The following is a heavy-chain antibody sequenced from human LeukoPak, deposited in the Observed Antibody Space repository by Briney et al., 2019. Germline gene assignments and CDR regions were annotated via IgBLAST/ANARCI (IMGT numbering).Heavy chain of an antibody. CDR3: ARHSLNNYGSYY. D-gene: IGHD5-24*01. CDR2: IHYDGNT. J-gene: IGHJ4*02. CDR1: GGSISSGGYS. Sequence: SETLSLTCAVSGGSISSGGYSWTWIRQPPGKGLEWIGSIHYDGNTYYKPSLKSRVTISVDTSKIQFSLRLSSATAADMATYYCARHSLNNYGSYYWGQGTLVTVSS. V-gene: IGHV4-39*01.